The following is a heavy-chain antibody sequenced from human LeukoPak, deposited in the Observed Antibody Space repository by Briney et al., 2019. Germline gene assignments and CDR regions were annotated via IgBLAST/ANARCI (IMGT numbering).Heavy chain of an antibody. CDR1: GGSISSSNW. V-gene: IGHV4-4*02. CDR2: IYHSGST. D-gene: IGHD3-9*01. J-gene: IGHJ4*02. CDR3: ARHILTGPSPVYYFDY. Sequence: SETLSLTCAVSGGSISSSNWWSWVRQPPGKGLEWIGEIYHSGSTYYNPSLKSRVTISVDTSKNQFSLKLSSVTAADTAVYYCARHILTGPSPVYYFDYWGQGTLVTVSS.